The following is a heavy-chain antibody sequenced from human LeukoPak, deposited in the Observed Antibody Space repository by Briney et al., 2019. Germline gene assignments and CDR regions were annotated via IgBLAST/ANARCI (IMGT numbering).Heavy chain of an antibody. CDR3: ARVAVTNYYYYYMDV. V-gene: IGHV1-2*02. D-gene: IGHD2-21*02. CDR2: INPNSGDT. CDR1: GYSFTGYY. Sequence: GASVKVSCKASGYSFTGYYIHWVRQAPGQGLEWMGLINPNSGDTKYAQKFQGRVTMTRDTSISTAYMELSRLRSDDTAVYYCARVAVTNYYYYYMDVWGKGTTVTVSS. J-gene: IGHJ6*03.